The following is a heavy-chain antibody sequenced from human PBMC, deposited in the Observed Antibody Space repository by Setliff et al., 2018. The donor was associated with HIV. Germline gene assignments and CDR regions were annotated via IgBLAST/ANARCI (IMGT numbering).Heavy chain of an antibody. CDR3: ATIRAYYYDSSGQEYFQY. CDR1: GYSLIDLS. V-gene: IGHV1-24*01. J-gene: IGHJ1*01. D-gene: IGHD3-22*01. CDR2: FDPEDGET. Sequence: GASVKVSCKVSGYSLIDLSIHWVRQAPGKGLEWMGGFDPEDGETVYAQKLQGRVTMTEDTSTDTAYMELSSLRSEDTAMYYCATIRAYYYDSSGQEYFQYWGHGTLVTVSS.